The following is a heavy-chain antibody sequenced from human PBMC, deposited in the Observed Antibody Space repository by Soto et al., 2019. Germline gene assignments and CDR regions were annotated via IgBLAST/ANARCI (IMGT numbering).Heavy chain of an antibody. CDR3: ARDRSSSSLTPPYFDY. D-gene: IGHD6-6*01. V-gene: IGHV6-1*01. CDR1: GDSVSSNSAA. J-gene: IGHJ4*02. Sequence: SQTLSLPCAISGDSVSSNSAAWNWIRQSPSRGLEWLGRTYYRSKWYNDYAVSVKSRITINPDTSKNQFSLQLNSVTPEDTAVYYCARDRSSSSLTPPYFDYWGQGTLVTVSA. CDR2: TYYRSKWYN.